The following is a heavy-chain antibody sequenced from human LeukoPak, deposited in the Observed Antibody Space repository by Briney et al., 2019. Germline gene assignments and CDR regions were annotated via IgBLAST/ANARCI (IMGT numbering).Heavy chain of an antibody. CDR3: ARDPLLRIETFDI. Sequence: PSETLSLTCSVSGGSISRSNYYWGWIRQSPGKGLEWIASIYHSSRYTYYNPSLKSRVTVSLDTSKNQFSLKLESVTAADTAVYYCARDPLLRIETFDIWGQGTMVTVSS. J-gene: IGHJ3*02. D-gene: IGHD3-16*01. V-gene: IGHV4-39*07. CDR1: GGSISRSNYY. CDR2: IYHSSRYT.